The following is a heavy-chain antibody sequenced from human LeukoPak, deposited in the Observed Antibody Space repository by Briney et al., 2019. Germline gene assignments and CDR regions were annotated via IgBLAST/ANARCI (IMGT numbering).Heavy chain of an antibody. CDR2: IYYSGNT. CDR3: VRDQFGELRYSDH. D-gene: IGHD1-7*01. V-gene: IGHV4-39*07. Sequence: SETLSLTCTVSGVSISSSNSYWGWIRQPPGKGLEWIGSIYYSGNTYYNASLKSQVSISIDTSKNQFSLRLDSVTAADTAVYFCVRDQFGELRYSDHWGQGTLLTLSS. J-gene: IGHJ5*02. CDR1: GVSISSSNSY.